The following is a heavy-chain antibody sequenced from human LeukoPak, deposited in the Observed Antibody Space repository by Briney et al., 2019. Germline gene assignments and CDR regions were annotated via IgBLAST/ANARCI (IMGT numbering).Heavy chain of an antibody. V-gene: IGHV3-30*04. Sequence: GGSLRLSCAASGFTFSSYAMPRVRQAPGKGLEWVAVISYDGSNKYYADSVKGRFTISRDNSKNTLYLQMDSLRAEDTAVYYCARDPAEDSSGLSGYWGQGTLVTVSS. CDR3: ARDPAEDSSGLSGY. CDR1: GFTFSSYA. CDR2: ISYDGSNK. J-gene: IGHJ4*02. D-gene: IGHD6-19*01.